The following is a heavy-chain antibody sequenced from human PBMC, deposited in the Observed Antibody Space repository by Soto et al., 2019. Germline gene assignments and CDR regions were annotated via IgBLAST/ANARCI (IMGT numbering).Heavy chain of an antibody. V-gene: IGHV4-31*03. Sequence: SETLSLTCTVSGGSISSGGYYWSWIRQHPGKGLEWIGYIYYSGSTYYNPSLKSRVTISVDTSKNQFSLKLSSVTAADTAVYYCARDYYDSSGSNYYYYGMDVWGQGTTVTVSS. CDR3: ARDYYDSSGSNYYYYGMDV. D-gene: IGHD3-22*01. CDR1: GGSISSGGYY. CDR2: IYYSGST. J-gene: IGHJ6*02.